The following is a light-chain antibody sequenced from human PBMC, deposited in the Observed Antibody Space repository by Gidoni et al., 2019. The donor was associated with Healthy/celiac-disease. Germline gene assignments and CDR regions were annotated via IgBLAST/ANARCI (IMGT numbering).Light chain of an antibody. Sequence: QSALTQPPSASGSPGQSVPISCTGTSSDVGGYNYVSWYQQHPGKAPKLMLYEVSKRPSGVPDRFSGSKSGNTASLTVSGLQAEDEADYYCSSYAGSPVVFGGGTKLTVL. J-gene: IGLJ2*01. CDR2: EVS. CDR1: SSDVGGYNY. CDR3: SSYAGSPVV. V-gene: IGLV2-8*01.